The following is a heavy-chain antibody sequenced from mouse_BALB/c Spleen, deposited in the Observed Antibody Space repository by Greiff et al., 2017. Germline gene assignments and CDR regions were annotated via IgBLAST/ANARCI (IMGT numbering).Heavy chain of an antibody. J-gene: IGHJ1*01. D-gene: IGHD1-1*01. CDR1: GFSLTSYG. CDR3: AKKDYYGSSYWYFDV. V-gene: IGHV2-5-1*01. CDR2: IWRGGST. Sequence: VKLVESGPSLVQPSQSLSITCTVSGFSLTSYGVHWVRQSPGKGLEWLGVIWRGGSTDYNAAFMSRLSITKDNSKSQVFFKMNSLQADDTAIYYCAKKDYYGSSYWYFDVWGAGTTVTVSS.